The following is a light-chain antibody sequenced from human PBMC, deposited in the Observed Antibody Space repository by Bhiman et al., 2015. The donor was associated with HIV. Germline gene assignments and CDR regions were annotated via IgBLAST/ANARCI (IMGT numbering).Light chain of an antibody. CDR2: DVT. Sequence: QSALTQPASVSGSPGQSITISCTGTSSDVGGYDYVSWYQQHPGKAPKLMIYDVTERPSGVSDRFSGSTSGNTASLTISGLQPEDEADYYCSSYTSSSTFXVFGTGTKVTVL. J-gene: IGLJ1*01. CDR1: SSDVGGYDY. V-gene: IGLV2-14*03. CDR3: SSYTSSSTFXV.